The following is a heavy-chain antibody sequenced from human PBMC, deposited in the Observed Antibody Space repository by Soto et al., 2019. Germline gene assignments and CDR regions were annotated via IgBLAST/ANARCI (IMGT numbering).Heavy chain of an antibody. D-gene: IGHD2-2*01. V-gene: IGHV4-30-4*01. CDR3: ALRYGSSPTGSNDAFDI. J-gene: IGHJ3*02. CDR2: ILYSGST. Sequence: SETLSLTCTVSGGSMSSGDYYWSWIRQPPGKGLEWIGYILYSGSTYYNPSLKSRVTMSVDTSMNQFSLKLSSVTAADTAVYFCALRYGSSPTGSNDAFDICGQGTRVTV. CDR1: GGSMSSGDYY.